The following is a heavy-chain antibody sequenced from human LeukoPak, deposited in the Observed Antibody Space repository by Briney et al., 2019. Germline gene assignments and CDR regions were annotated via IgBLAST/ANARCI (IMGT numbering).Heavy chain of an antibody. Sequence: PGGSLRLSCAASGFTFSSYGMHWVRQAPGKGLEWVAFIRYDGSNKYYADSVKGRFTISRDNAKNSLYLQMNSLRAEDTAVYYCARDRVVGAYYYYYYMDVWGKGTTVTVSS. J-gene: IGHJ6*03. D-gene: IGHD1-26*01. V-gene: IGHV3-30*02. CDR1: GFTFSSYG. CDR3: ARDRVVGAYYYYYYMDV. CDR2: IRYDGSNK.